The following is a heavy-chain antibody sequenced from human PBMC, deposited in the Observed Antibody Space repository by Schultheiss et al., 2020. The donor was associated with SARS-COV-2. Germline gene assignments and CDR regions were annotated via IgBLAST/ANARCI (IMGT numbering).Heavy chain of an antibody. V-gene: IGHV1-46*01. Sequence: ASVKVSCKASGYTFTSYYMHWVRQAPGQGLEWMGIINPSGGSTSYAQKFQGRVTMTRDTSTSTVYMELSSLRSEDTAVYYCARAHSPNYYYYGMDVWGQGTTVTVSS. J-gene: IGHJ6*02. D-gene: IGHD2-8*01. CDR1: GYTFTSYY. CDR2: INPSGGST. CDR3: ARAHSPNYYYYGMDV.